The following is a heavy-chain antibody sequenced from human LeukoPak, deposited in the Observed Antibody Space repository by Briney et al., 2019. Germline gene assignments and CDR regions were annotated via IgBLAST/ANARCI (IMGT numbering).Heavy chain of an antibody. CDR1: GFTFSSYG. CDR3: AKFLRGYGELDY. V-gene: IGHV3-33*06. J-gene: IGHJ4*02. D-gene: IGHD4-17*01. CDR2: IWYDGSNK. Sequence: GGSLRLSCAASGFTFSSYGMHWVRQAPGKGLEWVAVIWYDGSNKYYADSVKGRFTISRDNSKNTLYLQMNSLRAEDTAVYYCAKFLRGYGELDYWGQGTLVTVSS.